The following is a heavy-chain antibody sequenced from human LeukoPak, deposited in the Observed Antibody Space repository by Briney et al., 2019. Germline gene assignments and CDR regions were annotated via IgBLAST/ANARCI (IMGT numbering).Heavy chain of an antibody. Sequence: TSETLSLTCGVSGHSISSGYYWGWIRQPPGKGLEWIGSIYHSGSTYYNPSLKSRVTISVDTFKNQFSLKLSSVTAADTAVYYCARHDYGGNSEVYWGQGTLVTVS. CDR3: ARHDYGGNSEVY. CDR1: GHSISSGYY. CDR2: IYHSGST. D-gene: IGHD4-23*01. J-gene: IGHJ4*02. V-gene: IGHV4-38-2*01.